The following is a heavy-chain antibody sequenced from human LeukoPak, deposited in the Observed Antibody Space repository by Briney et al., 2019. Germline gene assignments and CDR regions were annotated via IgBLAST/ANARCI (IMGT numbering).Heavy chain of an antibody. V-gene: IGHV4-4*07. CDR3: ARGTAMVGGYYYYGMDV. Sequence: SETLSLTCTVSGGSISSYYWSWIRQPAGKGLEWIGRIYTSGSTNYNPSLKSRVTMSVDTSKNQFSLKLSSVTAADTAVYYCARGTAMVGGYYYYGMDVWGQGTTVTVSS. CDR2: IYTSGST. J-gene: IGHJ6*02. D-gene: IGHD5-18*01. CDR1: GGSISSYY.